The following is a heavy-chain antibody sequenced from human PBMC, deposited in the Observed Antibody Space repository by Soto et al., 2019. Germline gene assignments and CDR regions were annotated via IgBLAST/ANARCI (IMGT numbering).Heavy chain of an antibody. CDR1: GGTFSSYA. Sequence: QVQLVQSGAEVKKPGSSVKVSCKDSGGTFSSYAISWVRHAPGQGLEWMGGIIPIFGTANYAQKFQGRVTITADESTSTAYMELSSLRSEDTALYYCARGGGRVAGTRLDYWGQGTLVTVSS. CDR3: ARGGGRVAGTRLDY. D-gene: IGHD6-19*01. CDR2: IIPIFGTA. J-gene: IGHJ4*02. V-gene: IGHV1-69*01.